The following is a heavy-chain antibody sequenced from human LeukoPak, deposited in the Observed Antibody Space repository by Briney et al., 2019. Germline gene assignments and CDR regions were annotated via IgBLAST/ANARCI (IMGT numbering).Heavy chain of an antibody. CDR1: GFNFRNVC. CDR3: AKDGGYSGSYNNWSDP. V-gene: IGHV3-23*01. Sequence: GGSLRLSCTASGFNFRNVCMTWVRQAPGKGLEWVSSISGSGGSAYYADSVKGRFTISRDNSKNTLYLQMNSLRAEDTAVYYCAKDGGYSGSYNNWSDPWGQGTLVTVSS. CDR2: ISGSGGSA. J-gene: IGHJ5*02. D-gene: IGHD1-26*01.